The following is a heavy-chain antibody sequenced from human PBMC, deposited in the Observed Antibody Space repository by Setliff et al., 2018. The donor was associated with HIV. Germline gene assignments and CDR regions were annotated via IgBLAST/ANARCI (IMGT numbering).Heavy chain of an antibody. D-gene: IGHD5-18*01. CDR1: GGTFGIYG. V-gene: IGHV1-69*05. Sequence: SVKVSCKASGGTFGIYGIGWVRQAPGQGLEWMGGTIPMFGTANYAQKFQGRVTITTDESTNTGYMELSSLRSEDTAVYYCVWGGAMAIWGQGTLVTVSS. J-gene: IGHJ4*02. CDR2: TIPMFGTA. CDR3: VWGGAMAI.